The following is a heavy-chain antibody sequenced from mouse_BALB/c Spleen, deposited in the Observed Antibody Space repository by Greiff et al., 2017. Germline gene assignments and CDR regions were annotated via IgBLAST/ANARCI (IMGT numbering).Heavy chain of an antibody. J-gene: IGHJ3*01. V-gene: IGHV5-12-1*01. CDR3: ARQGDRSCLFAY. D-gene: IGHD3-2*01. CDR2: ISSGGGST. Sequence: EVKLMESGGGLVKPGGSLKLSCAASGFAFSSYDMSWVRQTPEKRLEWVAYISSGGGSTYYPDTVKGRFTISRDNAKNTLYLQMSSLKSEDTAMYYCARQGDRSCLFAYWGQGTLVTVSA. CDR1: GFAFSSYD.